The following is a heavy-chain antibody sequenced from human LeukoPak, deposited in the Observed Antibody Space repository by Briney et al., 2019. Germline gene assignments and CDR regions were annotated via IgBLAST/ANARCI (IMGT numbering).Heavy chain of an antibody. CDR2: INPSGGST. CDR3: ARELYDFWSGYCFDY. Sequence: ASVKVSCKASGYTFTSYYMHWVRQAPGQGLEWMGIINPSGGSTSYAQKFQGRVTMTRDMSTSTVYMELSSLRSEDTAVYYCARELYDFWSGYCFDYWGQGTLVTVSS. J-gene: IGHJ4*02. V-gene: IGHV1-46*01. D-gene: IGHD3-3*01. CDR1: GYTFTSYY.